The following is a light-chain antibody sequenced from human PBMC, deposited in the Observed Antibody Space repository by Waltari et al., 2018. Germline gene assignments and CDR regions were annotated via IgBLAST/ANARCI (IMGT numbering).Light chain of an antibody. CDR2: QDT. Sequence: SYEVTQPPSVSVSPGQTASITCSGEKLGNRYASWYQQKPGQSPVLVIYQDTQRPSGIPGRFSGSNSGNTATLAISGTQALDEAVYFCQAWDSSIAVFGGGTKLTVL. J-gene: IGLJ2*01. CDR1: KLGNRY. CDR3: QAWDSSIAV. V-gene: IGLV3-1*01.